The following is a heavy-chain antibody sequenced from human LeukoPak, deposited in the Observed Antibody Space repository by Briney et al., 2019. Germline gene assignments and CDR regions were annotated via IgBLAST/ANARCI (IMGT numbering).Heavy chain of an antibody. V-gene: IGHV3-7*01. Sequence: GGSLRLSCAASGFIFTDYWMYWVRQAPGRGLAWVANIKEDGSEKNYVDSVKGRFTISRDNAKNSVYLQMNSLRVEDTAVYYCAKATIFGVVFDYWGQGTLVTVSS. CDR2: IKEDGSEK. J-gene: IGHJ4*02. D-gene: IGHD3-3*01. CDR1: GFIFTDYW. CDR3: AKATIFGVVFDY.